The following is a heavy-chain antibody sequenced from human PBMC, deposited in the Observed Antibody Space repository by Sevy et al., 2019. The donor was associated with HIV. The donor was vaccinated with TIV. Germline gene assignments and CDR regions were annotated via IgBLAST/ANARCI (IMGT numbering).Heavy chain of an antibody. CDR3: ARVVLYYDANYRDY. D-gene: IGHD3-22*01. Sequence: GGSLRLSCAASGFSFSQYSMNWVRQAPGKGLEWLSYISGTSGTIYYAASVKGRFTISRDNARNSVYLQMNSLRDEDTAVYYCARVVLYYDANYRDYWGQGALVTVSS. V-gene: IGHV3-48*02. CDR2: ISGTSGTI. J-gene: IGHJ4*02. CDR1: GFSFSQYS.